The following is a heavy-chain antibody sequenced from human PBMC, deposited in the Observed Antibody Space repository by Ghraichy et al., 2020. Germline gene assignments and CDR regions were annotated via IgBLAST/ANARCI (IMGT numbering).Heavy chain of an antibody. Sequence: GGSLRLSCKGSGYSFSSYWIGWVRQMPGKGLEWMGIIYPGDSDTRYSPSFQGQVSISADKSISTAYLQWSSLKASDTAMYYCARIYSNDGYNWFDPWGQGTLVTVSS. D-gene: IGHD4-11*01. CDR2: IYPGDSDT. CDR3: ARIYSNDGYNWFDP. J-gene: IGHJ5*02. CDR1: GYSFSSYW. V-gene: IGHV5-51*01.